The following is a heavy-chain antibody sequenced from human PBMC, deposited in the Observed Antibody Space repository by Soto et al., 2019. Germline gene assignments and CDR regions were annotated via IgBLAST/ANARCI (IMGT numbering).Heavy chain of an antibody. J-gene: IGHJ4*02. V-gene: IGHV1-2*02. D-gene: IGHD1-1*01. CDR1: GYTFSAYY. CDR3: AREPATAKPEGVDF. Sequence: WASVKVSCKASGYTFSAYYIHWVRQAPGQGLEWMGWINPNSGGTKYAPKFQGGVTMTRDTSITTAYMELSRLRSGDTAVYYCAREPATAKPEGVDFWGQGTLVTVSS. CDR2: INPNSGGT.